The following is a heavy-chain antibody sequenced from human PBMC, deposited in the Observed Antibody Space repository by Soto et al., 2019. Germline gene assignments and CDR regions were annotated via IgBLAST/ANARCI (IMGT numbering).Heavy chain of an antibody. CDR2: ISWNSGSI. J-gene: IGHJ6*03. Sequence: SLRLSCAASGFTFDDYAMHWVRQAPGKGLEWVSGISWNSGSIGYADSVKGRFTISRDNAKNSLYLQMNSLRAEDTALYYCAKTSSGTARPFYYYYMDVWGKGTTVTVSS. D-gene: IGHD6-6*01. CDR1: GFTFDDYA. CDR3: AKTSSGTARPFYYYYMDV. V-gene: IGHV3-9*01.